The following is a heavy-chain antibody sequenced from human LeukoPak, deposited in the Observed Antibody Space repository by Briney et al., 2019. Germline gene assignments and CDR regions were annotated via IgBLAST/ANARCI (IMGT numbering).Heavy chain of an antibody. CDR3: AKARGGIAAAGTGGPFDY. V-gene: IGHV3-30*18. CDR2: ISYDGSNK. J-gene: IGHJ4*02. Sequence: PGGSLRLSCAASGFTFSSYGMHWVRQAPGKRLEWVAVISYDGSNKYYTDSVKGRFTISRDNSKNTVYLQMNSLRAEDTAVYYCAKARGGIAAAGTGGPFDYWGQGTLVTVSS. CDR1: GFTFSSYG. D-gene: IGHD6-13*01.